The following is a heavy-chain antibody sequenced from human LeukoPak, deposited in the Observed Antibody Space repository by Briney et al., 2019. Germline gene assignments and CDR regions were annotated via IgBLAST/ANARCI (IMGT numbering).Heavy chain of an antibody. V-gene: IGHV3-30-3*01. CDR3: ARAHDYGDYVGN. D-gene: IGHD4-17*01. Sequence: QSGGSLRLSCAASGFTFSSYAMHWVRQAPGKGLEWVAVISHDGSNKYYADSVKGRFTISRDNSKNTLYLQMNSLRAEDTAVYYCARAHDYGDYVGNWGQGTLVTVSS. CDR2: ISHDGSNK. CDR1: GFTFSSYA. J-gene: IGHJ4*02.